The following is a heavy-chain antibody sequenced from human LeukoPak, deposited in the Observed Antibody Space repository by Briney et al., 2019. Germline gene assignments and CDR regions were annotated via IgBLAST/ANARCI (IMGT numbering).Heavy chain of an antibody. V-gene: IGHV4-59*01. CDR3: ARGSPYYYGSGSYTYYYYGMDV. D-gene: IGHD3-10*01. CDR2: IYNSGST. J-gene: IGHJ6*04. Sequence: PSETLSLTCTVSGGSISSYYWTWIRQPPGKGLGWIGYIYNSGSTNYNPSLKSRVTISVDTSKNQFSLKLSSVTAADTAVYYCARGSPYYYGSGSYTYYYYGMDVWGKGTTVTVSS. CDR1: GGSISSYY.